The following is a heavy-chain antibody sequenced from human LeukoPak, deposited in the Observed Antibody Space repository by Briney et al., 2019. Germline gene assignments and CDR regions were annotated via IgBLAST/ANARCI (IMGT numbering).Heavy chain of an antibody. D-gene: IGHD4-17*01. Sequence: PSQTLSLTCAVSGGSISSGGYSWSWIRQPPGKGLEWIGYIYHSGSTYYNPSLKSRVTISVDRSKNQFSLKLNPVTAADTAVYYCARDRYGDHTYFDYWGQGTLVTVSS. CDR3: ARDRYGDHTYFDY. J-gene: IGHJ4*02. V-gene: IGHV4-30-2*01. CDR1: GGSISSGGYS. CDR2: IYHSGST.